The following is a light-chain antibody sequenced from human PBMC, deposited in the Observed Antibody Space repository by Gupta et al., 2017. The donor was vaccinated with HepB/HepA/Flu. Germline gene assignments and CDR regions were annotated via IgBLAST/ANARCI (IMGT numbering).Light chain of an antibody. V-gene: IGLV2-14*03. J-gene: IGLJ2*01. CDR1: ISDVGGYNF. CDR3: SSYTSSGTTI. Sequence: HSALTQPASVSGSPGQSTTISCTGTISDVGGYNFVSWYQQHSGKAPKLIIYDLSNRPSGVSYRFSGSKSGNTASLTISGLQAADEADYYRSSYTSSGTTIFGGGTKLTVL. CDR2: DLS.